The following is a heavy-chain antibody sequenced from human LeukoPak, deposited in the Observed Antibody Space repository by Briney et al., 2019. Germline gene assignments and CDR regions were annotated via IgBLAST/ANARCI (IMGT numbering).Heavy chain of an antibody. Sequence: SETLSLTCAVSGGSINRGTFFWTWIRKPPGKVLEWIGYISNSGSTNYHPSLKSRVTISSDTSKTQFTLKLTSVTAADTAVYYCARAPSGYRFDAWGQGTLVTVSS. V-gene: IGHV4-61*01. D-gene: IGHD3-22*01. CDR2: ISNSGST. CDR3: ARAPSGYRFDA. J-gene: IGHJ4*02. CDR1: GGSINRGTFF.